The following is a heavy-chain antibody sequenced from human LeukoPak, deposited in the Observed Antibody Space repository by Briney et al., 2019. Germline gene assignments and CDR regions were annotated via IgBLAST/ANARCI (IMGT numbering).Heavy chain of an antibody. D-gene: IGHD3-9*01. Sequence: SETLSLTCTVSGGSIRSYYWSWIRQPPGKGLEWIGYIYYSGSTNYNPSLKSRVTISVDTSKNQFSLKLSSVTAADTAVYYCAIDLGYYDILTGYSRFGYWGQGTLVTVSS. J-gene: IGHJ4*02. CDR3: AIDLGYYDILTGYSRFGY. CDR2: IYYSGST. V-gene: IGHV4-59*12. CDR1: GGSIRSYY.